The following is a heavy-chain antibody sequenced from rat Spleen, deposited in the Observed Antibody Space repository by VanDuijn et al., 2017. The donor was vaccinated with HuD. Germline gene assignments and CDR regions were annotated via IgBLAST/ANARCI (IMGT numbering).Heavy chain of an antibody. CDR3: TRDGPPTYYGYNYEPYFDY. V-gene: IGHV5-31*01. J-gene: IGHJ2*01. CDR2: ITNTGGST. Sequence: EVQLVESGGGLVQPGRSLKLSCVASGFTFNNYWMTWIRQAPGKGLEWVASITNTGGSTYYPDSVKGRFTISRHNAKSTLYLQMNSLRSEDTATYYCTRDGPPTYYGYNYEPYFDYWGQGVMVTVSS. CDR1: GFTFNNYW. D-gene: IGHD1-9*01.